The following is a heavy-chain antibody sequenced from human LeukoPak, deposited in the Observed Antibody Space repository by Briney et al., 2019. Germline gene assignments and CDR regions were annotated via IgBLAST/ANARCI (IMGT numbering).Heavy chain of an antibody. J-gene: IGHJ4*02. CDR2: IYYSGST. CDR1: GGSISSSSYY. Sequence: SETLSLTCTVSGGSISSSSYYWGWIRQPPGKGLERIGSIYYSGSTYYNPSLKSRVTISVDTSKNQFSLKLSSVTAADTAVYYCARRTRRIAAAGTLGYYFDYWGQGTLVTVSS. V-gene: IGHV4-39*01. CDR3: ARRTRRIAAAGTLGYYFDY. D-gene: IGHD6-13*01.